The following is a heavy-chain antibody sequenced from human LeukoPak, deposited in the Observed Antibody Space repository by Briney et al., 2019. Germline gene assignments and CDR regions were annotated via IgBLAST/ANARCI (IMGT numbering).Heavy chain of an antibody. CDR1: GYTFTSYG. Sequence: GASVKVSCKASGYTFTSYGISWVRQAPGQGLEWMGWISAYNGNTNYAQKLQGRVTMTTDTSTSTAYMELRSLRSDDTAVYHCASSGSYYARGAFDIWGQGTMVTVSS. CDR3: ASSGSYYARGAFDI. D-gene: IGHD1-26*01. J-gene: IGHJ3*02. V-gene: IGHV1-18*01. CDR2: ISAYNGNT.